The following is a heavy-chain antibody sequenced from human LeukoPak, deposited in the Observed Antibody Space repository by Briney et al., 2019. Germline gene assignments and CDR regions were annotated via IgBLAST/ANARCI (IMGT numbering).Heavy chain of an antibody. D-gene: IGHD6-13*01. J-gene: IGHJ3*02. CDR3: ASGYSSSWYAGAFDI. V-gene: IGHV1-8*03. Sequence: ASVKVSCKASGYTFTGYYMHWVRQAPGQGLEWMGWMNPNSGNTGYAQKFQGRVTITRNTSISTAYMELSSLRSEDTAVYYCASGYSSSWYAGAFDIWGQGTMVTVSS. CDR2: MNPNSGNT. CDR1: GYTFTGYY.